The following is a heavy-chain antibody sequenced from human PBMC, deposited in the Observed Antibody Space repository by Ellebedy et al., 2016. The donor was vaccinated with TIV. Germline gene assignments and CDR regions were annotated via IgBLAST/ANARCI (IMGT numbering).Heavy chain of an antibody. CDR2: INRAGGET. V-gene: IGHV3-7*03. CDR3: ATDGSYGDHSSPTHAFVT. J-gene: IGHJ3*02. D-gene: IGHD1-26*01. Sequence: GGSLRLSCAASRISFSSYWMTWVRQAPGKGLEWVANINRAGGETFYVDSVKGRFTISRDNAKNSLYLQMNSLRAEDTAVYYCATDGSYGDHSSPTHAFVTWGQGTMVIVSS. CDR1: RISFSSYW.